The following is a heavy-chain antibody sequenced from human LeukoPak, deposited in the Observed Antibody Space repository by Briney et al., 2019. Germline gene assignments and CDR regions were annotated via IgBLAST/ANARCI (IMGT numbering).Heavy chain of an antibody. CDR3: ARFHRGYSGYDPFDY. D-gene: IGHD5-12*01. CDR1: GFTFSSYA. CDR2: ISSSSSYI. Sequence: GGSLRLSCAASGFTFSSYAMHWVRQAPGKGLEWVSSISSSSSYIYYADSVKGRFTISRDNAKNSLYLQMNSLRAEDTAVYYCARFHRGYSGYDPFDYWGQGTLVTVSS. J-gene: IGHJ4*02. V-gene: IGHV3-21*01.